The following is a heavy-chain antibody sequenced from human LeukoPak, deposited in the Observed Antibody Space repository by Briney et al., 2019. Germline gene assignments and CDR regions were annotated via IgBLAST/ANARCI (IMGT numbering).Heavy chain of an antibody. CDR2: ISAYNGNT. Sequence: GASVKVSCKASGGTFSSYAISWARQAPGQGLEWMGWISAYNGNTNYAQKLQGRVTMTTDTSTSTAYMELRSLRSDDTAVYYCARDRDYGDYALLDYWGQGTLVTVSS. D-gene: IGHD4-17*01. V-gene: IGHV1-18*01. CDR3: ARDRDYGDYALLDY. J-gene: IGHJ4*02. CDR1: GGTFSSYA.